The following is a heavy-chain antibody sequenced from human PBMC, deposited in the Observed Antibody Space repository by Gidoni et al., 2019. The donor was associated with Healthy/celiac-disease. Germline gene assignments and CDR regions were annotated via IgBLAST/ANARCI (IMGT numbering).Heavy chain of an antibody. CDR2: SSGSGGST. CDR3: AGSSGYYHFDY. J-gene: IGHJ4*02. CDR1: GFTCSSYA. Sequence: VQRLESVGGLVQPGGSLRLACAASGFTCSSYAMGVVRQAPGKGLEGVSASSGSGGSTYYAASEKGRFTTSRDNTKHTLYQQMNSLRAEDTAVYYCAGSSGYYHFDYWGQGTLVTVSS. D-gene: IGHD3-22*01. V-gene: IGHV3-23*01.